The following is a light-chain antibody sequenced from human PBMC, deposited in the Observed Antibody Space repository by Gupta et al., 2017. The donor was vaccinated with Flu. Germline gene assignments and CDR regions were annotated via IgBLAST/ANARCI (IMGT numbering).Light chain of an antibody. CDR3: QQSYSTPIT. CDR2: AAS. Sequence: PSSLSASVGDRVTITCRASQSISTYLNWYQQKPGKAPNLLIYAASSLQSGVPSRFSGSGSGTDFTLTISSLQPEDFATYYCQQSYSTPITFGGGTKVEIK. J-gene: IGKJ4*01. CDR1: QSISTY. V-gene: IGKV1-39*01.